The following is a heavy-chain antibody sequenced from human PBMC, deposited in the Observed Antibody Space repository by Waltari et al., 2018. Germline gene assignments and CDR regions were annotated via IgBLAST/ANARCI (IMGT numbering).Heavy chain of an antibody. V-gene: IGHV3-23*01. Sequence: EVELLESGGGLVQRGGSLRLSCVVSGFTLRTYAMSWVRQSPGKGLEWVSSMSGSGGTTDYAESVKGRFTVSRDNSRNTLYLQLRSLGTEDTAVYYCAKGRESSVWFLYHYYFMDVWGRGTTVTVSS. CDR2: MSGSGGTT. CDR1: GFTLRTYA. CDR3: AKGRESSVWFLYHYYFMDV. D-gene: IGHD6-19*01. J-gene: IGHJ6*03.